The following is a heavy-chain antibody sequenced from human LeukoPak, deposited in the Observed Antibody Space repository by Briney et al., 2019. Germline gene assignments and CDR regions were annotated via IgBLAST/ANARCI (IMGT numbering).Heavy chain of an antibody. CDR3: ARDDHWFGEYLYYYYYMDV. J-gene: IGHJ6*03. Sequence: GGSLRLSCAASGFTFSKYRINWVRQAPGKGLEWVSSISSSSSYIYYADSVKGRFTISRDNAKNSMYLQMKSLRAEDTAVYYCARDDHWFGEYLYYYYYMDVWGKGTTVTISS. V-gene: IGHV3-21*01. CDR1: GFTFSKYR. CDR2: ISSSSSYI. D-gene: IGHD3-10*01.